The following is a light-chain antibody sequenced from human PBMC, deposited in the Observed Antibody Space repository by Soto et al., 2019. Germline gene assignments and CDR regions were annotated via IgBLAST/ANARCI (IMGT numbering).Light chain of an antibody. J-gene: IGLJ3*02. CDR3: CSYAGSSTWV. CDR1: SSDIGSYNL. V-gene: IGLV2-23*01. CDR2: EDN. Sequence: QSALTQPASVSGSPRQSITISCTGTSSDIGSYNLVSWYQQHPGKAPKLMIYEDNKRPSGVSNRFSASKSGNTSSLTISGLQAEDEAAYHCCSYAGSSTWVFGGGTQLTVL.